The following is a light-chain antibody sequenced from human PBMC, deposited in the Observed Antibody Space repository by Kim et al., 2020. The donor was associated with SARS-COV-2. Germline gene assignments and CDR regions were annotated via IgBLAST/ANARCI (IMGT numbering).Light chain of an antibody. CDR1: QSVLYSSNNKNY. J-gene: IGKJ4*01. CDR2: WAS. Sequence: AIINCKSSQSVLYSSNNKNYLAWYQQKPGQPPKLLIYWASTRESGVPDRFSGSGSGTDFTLTISSLQAEYVAVYYCQQYYSTPLTFGGGTKVDIK. V-gene: IGKV4-1*01. CDR3: QQYYSTPLT.